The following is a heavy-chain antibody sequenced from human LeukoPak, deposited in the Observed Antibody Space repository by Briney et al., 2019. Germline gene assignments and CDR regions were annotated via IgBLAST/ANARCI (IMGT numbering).Heavy chain of an antibody. J-gene: IGHJ6*02. CDR3: ASWNSNYYYYYYGMDV. CDR1: GFTFSSYA. D-gene: IGHD1-7*01. Sequence: GGSLRLSCAASGFTFSSYAMSWVRQAPGKGLEWVSAISGSGGSTYYADSVKGRFTISRDNSKNTLYLQMNSLRAEDTAVYYCASWNSNYYYYYYGMDVWGQGTTVTVSS. CDR2: ISGSGGST. V-gene: IGHV3-23*01.